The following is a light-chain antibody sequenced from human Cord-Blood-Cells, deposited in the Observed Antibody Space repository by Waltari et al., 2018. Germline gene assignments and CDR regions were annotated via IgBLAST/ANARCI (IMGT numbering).Light chain of an antibody. J-gene: IGKJ4*01. CDR1: QSVSSY. Sequence: ELVLTQSPATLSLSPGERATLSCRASQSVSSYLAWYQQKPAQAPRLLIYDASNRATGIPARFSGSGSGTDFTLTISSLEPEDFAVYYCQQRSNWPPLTFGGGTKVEIK. CDR3: QQRSNWPPLT. CDR2: DAS. V-gene: IGKV3-11*01.